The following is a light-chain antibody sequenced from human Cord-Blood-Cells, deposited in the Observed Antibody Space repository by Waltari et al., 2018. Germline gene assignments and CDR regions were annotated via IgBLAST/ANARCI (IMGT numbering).Light chain of an antibody. V-gene: IGLV2-11*01. J-gene: IGLJ2*01. CDR2: DVS. CDR1: SSDVGGYNY. CDR3: CSYAGSYTVV. Sequence: ISCTGTSSDVGGYNYVSWYQQHPGKAPKLMIYDVSKRPSGVPDRFSGSKSGNTASLTISGLQAEDEADYYCCSYAGSYTVVFGGGTKLTVL.